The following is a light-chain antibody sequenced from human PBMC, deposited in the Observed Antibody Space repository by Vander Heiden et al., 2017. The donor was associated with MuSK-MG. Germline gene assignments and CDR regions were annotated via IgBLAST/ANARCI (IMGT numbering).Light chain of an antibody. CDR1: SSDIGAYDY. J-gene: IGLJ3*02. CDR2: DVT. V-gene: IGLV2-14*01. Sequence: QSALTQPASVPGSPGQSTTISCTGTSSDIGAYDYVSWYQQHPGKAPTVVSYDVTNRPSGVSNRFSGSNSGDMASLTITGRRAEDEADYYCSSYKGSRNLRWVCGGGTKLTVL. CDR3: SSYKGSRNLRWV.